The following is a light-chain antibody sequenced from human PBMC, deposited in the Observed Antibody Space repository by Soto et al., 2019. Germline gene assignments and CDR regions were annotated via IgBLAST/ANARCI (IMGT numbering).Light chain of an antibody. CDR1: QSIGTW. CDR2: DAS. J-gene: IGKJ2*01. V-gene: IGKV1-5*01. CDR3: QEYNNYKT. Sequence: DIPMTQSPSTLSASVGNRVTITCRASQSIGTWLAWYQQIPGKAPRLLIYDASSLQRGVPSRFSGSGSGTEFTLTISSLQPDDFATYYCQEYNNYKTFGQGTKLEIK.